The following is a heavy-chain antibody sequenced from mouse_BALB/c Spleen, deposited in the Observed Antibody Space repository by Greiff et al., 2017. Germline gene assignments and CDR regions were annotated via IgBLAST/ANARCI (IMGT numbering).Heavy chain of an antibody. V-gene: IGHV5-9-4*01. CDR1: GFTFSSYA. D-gene: IGHD1-1*01. Sequence: EVHLVESGGGLVKPGGSLKLSCAASGFTFSSYAMSWVRQSPEKRLEWVAEISSGGSYTYYPDTVTGRFTISRDNAKNTLYLEMSSLRSEDTAMYYCAREHYYGSSPYFDYWGQGTTLTVSS. CDR2: ISSGGSYT. CDR3: AREHYYGSSPYFDY. J-gene: IGHJ2*01.